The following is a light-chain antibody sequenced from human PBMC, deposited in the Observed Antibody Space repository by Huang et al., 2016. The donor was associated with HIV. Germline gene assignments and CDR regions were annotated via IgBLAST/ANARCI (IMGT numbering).Light chain of an antibody. CDR3: QQYNDWPPWYT. CDR1: RSVGNN. J-gene: IGKJ2*01. CDR2: GAS. Sequence: IVMTQSPATLSVSPGERVTLSCRASRSVGNNLAWYQQKVRQPPRLLIYGASTRATGSEARVSGSGSGTDLTFTISSLQSEDFAVYYCQQYNDWPPWYTFGQGTKLEIK. V-gene: IGKV3-15*01.